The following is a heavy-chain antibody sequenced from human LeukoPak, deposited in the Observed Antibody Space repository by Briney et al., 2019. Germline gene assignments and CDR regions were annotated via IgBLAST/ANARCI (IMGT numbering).Heavy chain of an antibody. CDR2: ISYDGSNK. CDR3: AKALDYYGSGSFYGMDV. D-gene: IGHD3-10*01. J-gene: IGHJ6*02. CDR1: GFTFSSYG. Sequence: GGSLRLSCAASGFTFSSYGMHWVRQAPGKGLEWVAVISYDGSNKYYADSVKGRFTISRDNSKNTLYLQMNSLRAEDTAVYYCAKALDYYGSGSFYGMDVWGQGTTVTVSS. V-gene: IGHV3-30*18.